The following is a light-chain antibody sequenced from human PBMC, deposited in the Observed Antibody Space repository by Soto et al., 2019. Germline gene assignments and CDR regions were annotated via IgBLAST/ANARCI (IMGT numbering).Light chain of an antibody. CDR2: DAS. CDR3: QQRSYWPPLS. J-gene: IGKJ4*01. CDR1: QSVSSY. V-gene: IGKV3-11*01. Sequence: EIVLTQSPATLSLPPGERATLSCRASQSVSSYLAWYQQKPGQAPRLLIYDASNRATGIPARFSGSGSGTDFTLTISSLEPEDFAVYYCQQRSYWPPLSFGGGTKVEIK.